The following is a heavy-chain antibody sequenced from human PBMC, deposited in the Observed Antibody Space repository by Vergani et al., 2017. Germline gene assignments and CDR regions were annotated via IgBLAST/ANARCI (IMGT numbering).Heavy chain of an antibody. J-gene: IGHJ4*02. CDR2: IIPIFGTA. D-gene: IGHD3-16*02. Sequence: QVQLVQSGAEVKKPGSSVKVSCKASGGTFSSYAISWVRQAPGQGLEWMGGIIPIFGTANYEQKFQGRVTITADESTSTAYMELSSLRSEDTAVYYCARGGITFGGVIAHYFDYWGQGTLVTVSS. V-gene: IGHV1-69*01. CDR1: GGTFSSYA. CDR3: ARGGITFGGVIAHYFDY.